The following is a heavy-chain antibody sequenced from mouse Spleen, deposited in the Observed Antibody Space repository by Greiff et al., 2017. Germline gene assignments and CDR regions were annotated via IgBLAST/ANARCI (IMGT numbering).Heavy chain of an antibody. CDR1: GYTFTSYW. V-gene: IGHV1-61*01. J-gene: IGHJ4*01. CDR2: IYPSDSET. CDR3: ARLDLSYYAMDY. Sequence: QVHVKQPGAELVRPGSSVKLSCKASGYTFTSYWMDWVKQRPGQGLEWIGNIYPSDSETHYNQKFKDKATLTVDKSSSTAYMQLSSLTSEDSAVYYCARLDLSYYAMDYWGQGTSVTVSS.